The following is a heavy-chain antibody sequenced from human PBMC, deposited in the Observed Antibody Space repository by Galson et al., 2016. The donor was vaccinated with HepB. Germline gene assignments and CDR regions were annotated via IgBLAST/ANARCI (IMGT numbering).Heavy chain of an antibody. CDR3: ASAVSGRWIAFDY. CDR2: IYHSGST. J-gene: IGHJ4*02. Sequence: ETLSLTCAVSGYSISSGYYWGWIRQPPGKGLEWIGCIYHSGSTYYNPSLKSRVTISVDTSKNQFSLKLSSVTAADTAVYYCASAVSGRWIAFDYWGQGTLVTVSS. V-gene: IGHV4-38-2*01. D-gene: IGHD5-12*01. CDR1: GYSISSGYY.